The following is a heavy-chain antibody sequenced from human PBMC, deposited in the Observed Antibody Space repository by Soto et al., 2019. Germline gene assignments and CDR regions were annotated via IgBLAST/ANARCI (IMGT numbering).Heavy chain of an antibody. V-gene: IGHV3-30*18. D-gene: IGHD1-1*01. CDR1: GFTFSSYG. Sequence: GGSLRLSCAASGFTFSSYGMHWVRQAPGKGLEWVAVISYDGSNKYYADSVKGRFTISRDNSKNTLYLQMNSLRAEDTAVYYCAKDVSRATGTTGAAAYWGQRT. CDR2: ISYDGSNK. CDR3: AKDVSRATGTTGAAAY. J-gene: IGHJ4*02.